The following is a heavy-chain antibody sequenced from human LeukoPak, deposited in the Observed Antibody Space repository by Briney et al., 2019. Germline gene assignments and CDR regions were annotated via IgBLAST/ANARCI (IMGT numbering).Heavy chain of an antibody. CDR1: GFTFGHYW. V-gene: IGHV3-7*01. Sequence: PGGSLRLSCEASGFTFGHYWMTWVRQAPGRGLEWVANLKEDGSVKQHADSVGGRFTISRDNAKNLVYLQMSSLKAEDSAVYYCARDERGGYYIYWGQGILVTVSS. J-gene: IGHJ4*02. CDR3: ARDERGGYYIY. D-gene: IGHD5-24*01. CDR2: LKEDGSVK.